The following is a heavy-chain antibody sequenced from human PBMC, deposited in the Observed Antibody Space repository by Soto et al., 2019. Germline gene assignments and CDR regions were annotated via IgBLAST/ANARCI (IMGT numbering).Heavy chain of an antibody. CDR2: IYYSGST. Sequence: ASETLSLTCTVSGGSISSYYWSWIRQPPGKGLEWIGYIYYSGSTNYNPSLKSRVTISVDTSKNQFSLKLSSVTAADTAVYYCARALPSGNYYGSLGYYYYYMDVWGKGTTVTVSS. J-gene: IGHJ6*03. CDR1: GGSISSYY. V-gene: IGHV4-59*01. CDR3: ARALPSGNYYGSLGYYYYYMDV. D-gene: IGHD3-10*01.